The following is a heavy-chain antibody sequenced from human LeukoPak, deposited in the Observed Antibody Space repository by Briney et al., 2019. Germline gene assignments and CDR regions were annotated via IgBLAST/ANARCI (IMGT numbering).Heavy chain of an antibody. CDR2: VKGDGRTT. J-gene: IGHJ4*02. CDR1: GLTFSDFW. V-gene: IGHV3-74*01. CDR3: ATGHSYGYDY. D-gene: IGHD5-18*01. Sequence: GGSLRLSCAASGLTFSDFWMHWVRQPPGKGLVWVALVKGDGRTTIYADSVKGRFTISRDNAKNTLYLQMNSLRADDSGVYYRATGHSYGYDYWGQGVLVTVSS.